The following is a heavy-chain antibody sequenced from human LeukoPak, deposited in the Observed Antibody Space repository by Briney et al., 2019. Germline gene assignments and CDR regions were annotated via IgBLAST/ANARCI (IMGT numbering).Heavy chain of an antibody. Sequence: GGSLRLSCAASGFTFSDYYMSWIRQAPGKGLEWVSYISSSGSTIYYADSVKGRFTISRDNAKNSLYLQMNSLRAEDTAVYYCARDWSGYSGFHYYFDYWGQGTLVTVSS. CDR2: ISSSGSTI. V-gene: IGHV3-11*04. CDR3: ARDWSGYSGFHYYFDY. CDR1: GFTFSDYY. J-gene: IGHJ4*02. D-gene: IGHD5-12*01.